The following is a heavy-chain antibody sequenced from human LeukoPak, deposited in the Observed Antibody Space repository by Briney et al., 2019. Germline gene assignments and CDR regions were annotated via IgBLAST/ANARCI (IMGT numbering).Heavy chain of an antibody. V-gene: IGHV3-30*02. Sequence: GGSLRLSCAASGFTFSSYAMHWVRQAPGKGLEWVAFIRYDGSNKYYADSVKGRFTISRDNSKNTLYLQMNSLRAEDTAVYYCARESQSAYYFDSSGYEDAFDIWGQGTMVTVSS. CDR3: ARESQSAYYFDSSGYEDAFDI. CDR2: IRYDGSNK. J-gene: IGHJ3*02. D-gene: IGHD3-22*01. CDR1: GFTFSSYA.